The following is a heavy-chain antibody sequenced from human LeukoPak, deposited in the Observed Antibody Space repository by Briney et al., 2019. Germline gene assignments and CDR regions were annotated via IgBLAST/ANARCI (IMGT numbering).Heavy chain of an antibody. V-gene: IGHV1-2*02. CDR1: GYTFTGYY. CDR3: AFGQQQLEGSIDY. J-gene: IGHJ4*02. CDR2: INPNSGGT. Sequence: ASVKVSCKASGYTFTGYYMHWVRQAPGQGLEWMGWINPNSGGTNYAQKFQGRVTMTRDTSISTAYMELSRLRSDDAAVYYCAFGQQQLEGSIDYWGQGTLVTVSS. D-gene: IGHD6-13*01.